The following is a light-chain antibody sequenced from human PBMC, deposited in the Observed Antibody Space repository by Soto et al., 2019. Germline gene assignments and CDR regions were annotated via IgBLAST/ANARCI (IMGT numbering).Light chain of an antibody. Sequence: EIVLTQSPATLSLSPGERATLSCRASQSVSSYFAWYQQKPGQAPRLLIYDASNSATGIPARFSGSGSGTDSTLTISLIEPEDFAVYYCQQRSNWPVTFGEGTRV. J-gene: IGKJ1*01. CDR1: QSVSSY. CDR3: QQRSNWPVT. CDR2: DAS. V-gene: IGKV3-11*01.